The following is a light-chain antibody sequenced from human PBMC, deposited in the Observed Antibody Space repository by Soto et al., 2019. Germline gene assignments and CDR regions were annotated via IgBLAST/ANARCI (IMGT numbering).Light chain of an antibody. J-gene: IGKJ1*01. CDR3: QQYGNSRGT. Sequence: FRLTQSPGTLSLSPGERATLSCRASQTVRNNYLAWYQQKPGQAPRLLIYDASSRATGIPDRFSGGGSGTDFTLTISRLEPEDFAVYYCQQYGNSRGTFGQGAK. CDR1: QTVRNNY. CDR2: DAS. V-gene: IGKV3-20*01.